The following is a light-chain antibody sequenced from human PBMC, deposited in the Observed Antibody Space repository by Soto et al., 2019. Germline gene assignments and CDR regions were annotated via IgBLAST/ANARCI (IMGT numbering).Light chain of an antibody. CDR2: KAS. V-gene: IGKV1-5*03. Sequence: DIQMTQSPSTLSASVGDRVIITCRASQSISSWLAWYQQKPGKAPNLLIYKASALKSGVPSRFSGSGSGTEFTLTISILKPDDFATYYCQQYDNDSWTFGQGTKVEIK. CDR1: QSISSW. CDR3: QQYDNDSWT. J-gene: IGKJ1*01.